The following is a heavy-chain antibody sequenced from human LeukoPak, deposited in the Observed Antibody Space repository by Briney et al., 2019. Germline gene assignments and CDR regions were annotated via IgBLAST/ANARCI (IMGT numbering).Heavy chain of an antibody. Sequence: TLCLTWAVAGVSISSGGSCWSWNRQHPGKGLEGVGYIDYSGSTDCNPCLKSRVTISIDTSTHQFSLRLRSATAADTDVYFCARDSTTEFDSWGQGTLVTVSS. CDR2: IDYSGST. D-gene: IGHD4-17*01. CDR3: ARDSTTEFDS. CDR1: GVSISSGGSC. J-gene: IGHJ4*02. V-gene: IGHV4-31*11.